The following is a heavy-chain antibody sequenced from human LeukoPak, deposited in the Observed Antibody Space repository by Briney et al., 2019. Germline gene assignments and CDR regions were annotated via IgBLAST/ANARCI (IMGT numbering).Heavy chain of an antibody. CDR1: GGSISSYY. D-gene: IGHD6-13*01. J-gene: IGHJ3*02. CDR2: IYYSGSS. CDR3: ARDGYSSSWHKRGAFDI. V-gene: IGHV4-59*01. Sequence: SETLSLTCTVSGGSISSYYWSWIRQPPGKGLEWIGYIYYSGSSNYNPSLKSRVTISVDTSKNQFSLKLSSVTAADTALYYCARDGYSSSWHKRGAFDIWGQGTMVTVSS.